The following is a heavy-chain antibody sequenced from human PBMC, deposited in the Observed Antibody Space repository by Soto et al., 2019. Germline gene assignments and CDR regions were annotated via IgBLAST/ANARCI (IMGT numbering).Heavy chain of an antibody. V-gene: IGHV1-18*01. D-gene: IGHD2-21*02. CDR2: INTFNGDT. Sequence: QVQLVQSGGEVKKPGASLKVSCKASGYTFTDYGVTWVRQAPGQGLEWMGWINTFNGDTTYAQQFQARVTMTTDTSTSTVYMDLRSLGTGDTTVYYCARRVTVLAVTAFDSWGQGTLVTVSS. J-gene: IGHJ4*02. CDR1: GYTFTDYG. CDR3: ARRVTVLAVTAFDS.